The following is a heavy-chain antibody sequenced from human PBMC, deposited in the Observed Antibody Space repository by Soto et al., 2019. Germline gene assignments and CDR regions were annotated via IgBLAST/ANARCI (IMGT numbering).Heavy chain of an antibody. D-gene: IGHD1-1*01. J-gene: IGHJ4*02. CDR3: ARDGTYNLDY. CDR2: ISCDGGSI. CDR1: GFTFDDYA. V-gene: IGHV3-9*01. Sequence: GGSLRLSCAASGFTFDDYAMHWVRQAPGKGLEWVSGISCDGGSIGYADSVKGRFTISRDNAKNTLYLQMISLRAEDTAVYYCARDGTYNLDYWAQGALVTVSS.